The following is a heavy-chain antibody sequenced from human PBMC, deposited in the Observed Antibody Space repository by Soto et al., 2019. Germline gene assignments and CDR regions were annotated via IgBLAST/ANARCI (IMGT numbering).Heavy chain of an antibody. CDR3: ASPVDY. V-gene: IGHV4-39*01. CDR2: IYSGGST. Sequence: PSETLSLTCTVSGGSISSSGYYWGWIRQPPGKGLEWIGSIYSGGSTYYNPSLKSRVTISVDTSKNQFSLKLTSVTAADTAVYYCASPVDYWGQGTLVTSPQ. CDR1: GGSISSSGYY. J-gene: IGHJ4*02.